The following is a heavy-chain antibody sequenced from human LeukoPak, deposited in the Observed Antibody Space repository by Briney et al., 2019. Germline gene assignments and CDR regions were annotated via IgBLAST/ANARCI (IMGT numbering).Heavy chain of an antibody. D-gene: IGHD3-16*01. CDR3: ARPDYDYVWGSYDNWFDP. J-gene: IGHJ5*02. CDR1: GYTFTSYA. CDR2: INAGNGNT. V-gene: IGHV1-3*01. Sequence: WASVKVSCKASGYTFTSYAMHWVRQAPGQRLEWMGWINAGNGNTKYSQKFQGRVTITRDTSASTAYMELSSLRSEDTAVYYCARPDYDYVWGSYDNWFDPWGQGTLVTVSS.